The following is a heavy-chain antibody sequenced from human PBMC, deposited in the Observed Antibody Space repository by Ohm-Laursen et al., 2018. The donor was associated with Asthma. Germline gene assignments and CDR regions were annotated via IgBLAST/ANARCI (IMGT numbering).Heavy chain of an antibody. J-gene: IGHJ4*02. CDR2: IWHDGSNK. V-gene: IGHV3-33*01. Sequence: SLRLSCAASGFTFSSYGMHWVRQAPGKGLEWVAVIWHDGSNKYYADSVKGRFTISRDNSKNTLYLQMNSLRAEDTAVYYCARAGSYDSSGYYSYYFDYWGQGTLVTVSS. D-gene: IGHD3-22*01. CDR3: ARAGSYDSSGYYSYYFDY. CDR1: GFTFSSYG.